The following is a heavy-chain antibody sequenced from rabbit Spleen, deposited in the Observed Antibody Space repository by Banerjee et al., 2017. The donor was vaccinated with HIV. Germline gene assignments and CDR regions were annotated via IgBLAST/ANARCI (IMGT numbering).Heavy chain of an antibody. D-gene: IGHD2-1*01. J-gene: IGHJ4*01. CDR3: ARGSAAMTMVITGFYFNL. Sequence: QSLEESGEDRVKPGASLTLTCTASGFSFSNSYYMCWVRQAPGKGLESIACIYGGDGGSTWYASWAKGRFTISKTSSTTVTLQVTSLTAADTATYFCARGSAAMTMVITGFYFNLWGPGTLVTVS. CDR2: IYGGDGGST. V-gene: IGHV1S40*01. CDR1: GFSFSNSYY.